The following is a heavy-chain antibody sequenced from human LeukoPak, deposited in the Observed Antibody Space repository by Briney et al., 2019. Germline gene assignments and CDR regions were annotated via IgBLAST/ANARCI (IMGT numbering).Heavy chain of an antibody. D-gene: IGHD4-11*01. CDR2: IYYSVST. Sequence: SETLSLTCTVSGGSISSYYWSWIRQPPGKGLEWIGYIYYSVSTNYNPSLKSRVTISVDTSKNQFSLKLSSVTAADTAVYYCARENHDYSNYYYYYYMDVWGKGTTVTVSS. V-gene: IGHV4-59*01. CDR3: ARENHDYSNYYYYYYMDV. J-gene: IGHJ6*03. CDR1: GGSISSYY.